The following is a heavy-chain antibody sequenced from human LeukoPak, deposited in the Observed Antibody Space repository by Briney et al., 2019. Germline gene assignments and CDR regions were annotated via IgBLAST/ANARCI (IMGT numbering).Heavy chain of an antibody. CDR2: IYYSGST. V-gene: IGHV4-39*01. D-gene: IGHD3-22*01. J-gene: IGHJ4*02. Sequence: SETLSLTCTVSGGSISSSSYYWGWIRQPPGKGLEWIGSIYYSGSTYYNPSLKSRVTISVDTSKKQFSLKLSSVTAADTAVYHCARRVYYYDSSGYPVGYFDYWGQGTLVTVSS. CDR1: GGSISSSSYY. CDR3: ARRVYYYDSSGYPVGYFDY.